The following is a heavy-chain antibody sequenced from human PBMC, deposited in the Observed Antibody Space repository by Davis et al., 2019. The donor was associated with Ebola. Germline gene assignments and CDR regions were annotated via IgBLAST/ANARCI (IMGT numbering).Heavy chain of an antibody. J-gene: IGHJ6*02. D-gene: IGHD6-19*01. CDR1: VITFSSYA. Sequence: PAGSLRLSCTDSVITFSSYAMTWVRQAPGKGLEWVSAISGSGGSTYYADSVKGRFTISRDNSKKTLYLQMNSLRAEDTAVYYCARDIGYSDGWPDYYYYGMDVWGQGTTVTVSS. V-gene: IGHV3-23*01. CDR2: ISGSGGST. CDR3: ARDIGYSDGWPDYYYYGMDV.